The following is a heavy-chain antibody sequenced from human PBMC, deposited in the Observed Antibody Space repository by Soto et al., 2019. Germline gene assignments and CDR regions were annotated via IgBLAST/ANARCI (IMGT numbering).Heavy chain of an antibody. CDR2: ISYDGSTK. Sequence: PGGSLRLSCAASGFTFSSYGMHWVRQAPGKGLEWVAVISYDGSTKYYADPVKGRFTISRDNSKNTLYLQMNSLRAEDTAVYYCAKDRGSGGYDDYYYGMDVWGQGTTVTVSS. D-gene: IGHD5-12*01. CDR3: AKDRGSGGYDDYYYGMDV. V-gene: IGHV3-30*18. CDR1: GFTFSSYG. J-gene: IGHJ6*02.